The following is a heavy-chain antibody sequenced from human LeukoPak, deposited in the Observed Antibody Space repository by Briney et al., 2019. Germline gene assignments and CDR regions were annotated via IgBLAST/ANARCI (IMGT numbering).Heavy chain of an antibody. CDR1: GFTVSSNY. Sequence: GGSLRLSCAASGFTVSSNYMNWVRQAPGKGLEWVSVIYSGGSTYYADSVKGRFIISRDNSKNALYLQMNSLRAEDTAVYYCTRDGYNGDGFDIWGQGTMVTVSS. D-gene: IGHD5-24*01. V-gene: IGHV3-53*01. J-gene: IGHJ3*02. CDR2: IYSGGST. CDR3: TRDGYNGDGFDI.